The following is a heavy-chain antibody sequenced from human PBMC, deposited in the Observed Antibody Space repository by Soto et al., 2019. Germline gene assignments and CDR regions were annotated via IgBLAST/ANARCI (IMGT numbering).Heavy chain of an antibody. D-gene: IGHD5-12*01. CDR1: GGTFSSYT. CDR2: IIPILGIA. J-gene: IGHJ2*01. Sequence: QVQLVQSGAEVKKPGSSVKVSCKASGGTFSSYTISWVRQAPGQGLEWMGRIIPILGIANYARKFQGRVTITADKSXIXXDVEPDSLRSEDTDAYSCARDPLPTTRPPHWYCDLWGRGTLVTVSS. V-gene: IGHV1-69*08. CDR3: ARDPLPTTRPPHWYCDL.